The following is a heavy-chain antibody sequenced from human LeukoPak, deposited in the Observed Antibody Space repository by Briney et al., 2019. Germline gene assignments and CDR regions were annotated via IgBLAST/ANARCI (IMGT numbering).Heavy chain of an antibody. CDR1: GGSISSSSYY. Sequence: PSETLSLTCTVSGGSISSSSYYWGWIRQPPGKGLEWIGSIYYSGSTYYNPSLKSRVTISVDTSKNQFSLKLSSVTAADTAVYYCARRVYYDSSGYYYGGNWFDPWGQGTLVTVSS. V-gene: IGHV4-39*01. J-gene: IGHJ5*02. D-gene: IGHD3-22*01. CDR3: ARRVYYDSSGYYYGGNWFDP. CDR2: IYYSGST.